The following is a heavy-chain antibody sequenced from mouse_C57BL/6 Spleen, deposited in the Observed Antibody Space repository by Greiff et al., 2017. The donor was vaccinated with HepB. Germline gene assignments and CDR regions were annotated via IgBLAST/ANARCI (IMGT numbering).Heavy chain of an antibody. D-gene: IGHD1-1*02. CDR1: GYAFTNYL. CDR2: INPGSGGT. V-gene: IGHV1-54*01. CDR3: ARGDGRLWFAY. J-gene: IGHJ3*01. Sequence: QVQLQQQSGAELVRPGTSVKVSCKASGYAFTNYLIEWVKQRPGQGLEWIGVINPGSGGTNYNEKFKGKATLTADKSSSTAYMQLSSLTSEDSAVYFCARGDGRLWFAYWGQGTLVTVSA.